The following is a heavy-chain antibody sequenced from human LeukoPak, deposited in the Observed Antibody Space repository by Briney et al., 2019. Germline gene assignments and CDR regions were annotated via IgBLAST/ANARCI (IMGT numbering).Heavy chain of an antibody. J-gene: IGHJ4*02. CDR1: GFPFTHHG. CDR3: ARDPTNTSGRYAYFDY. D-gene: IGHD6-19*01. CDR2: ISGYNGDT. Sequence: ASVKVSCKASGFPFTHHGITWVRQAPGQGLEWMGWISGYNGDTNYAQKFQGRVNLTTDTSTSTAYMELRSLRSDDTGVYYCARDPTNTSGRYAYFDYWGQGTLVTVSS. V-gene: IGHV1-18*01.